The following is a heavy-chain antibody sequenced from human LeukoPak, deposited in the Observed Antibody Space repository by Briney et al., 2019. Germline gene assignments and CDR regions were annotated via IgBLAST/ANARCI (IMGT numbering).Heavy chain of an antibody. Sequence: SETLSLTCTVSGGSISSAYYWGWIRQPPGKGLEWIGTMYHSGGTNYNPSLKSRVTISVDTSKNQFSLNLSSVTAADTAVYYCSRHKGDYYFDYWGQGTLVTVSS. D-gene: IGHD1-26*01. CDR3: SRHKGDYYFDY. V-gene: IGHV4-38-2*02. CDR1: GGSISSAYY. J-gene: IGHJ4*02. CDR2: MYHSGGT.